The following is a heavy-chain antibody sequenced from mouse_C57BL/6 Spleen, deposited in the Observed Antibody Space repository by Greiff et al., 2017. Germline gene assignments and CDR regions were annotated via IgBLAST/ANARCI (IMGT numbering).Heavy chain of an antibody. D-gene: IGHD2-3*01. V-gene: IGHV2-5*01. CDR3: AKRYDGSTGDYAMDY. J-gene: IGHJ4*01. Sequence: QVQLQQSGPGLVQPSQSLSITCTVSGFSLTSYGVHWVRQSPGKGLEWLGVIWRGGSTDYNAAFMSRLSITKDNSKSQVFFKMNSLQADDTAIYYCAKRYDGSTGDYAMDYWGQGTSVTVSS. CDR2: IWRGGST. CDR1: GFSLTSYG.